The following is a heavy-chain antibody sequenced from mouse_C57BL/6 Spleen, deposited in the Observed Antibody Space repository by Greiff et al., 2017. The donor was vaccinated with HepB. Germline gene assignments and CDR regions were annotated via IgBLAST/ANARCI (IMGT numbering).Heavy chain of an antibody. D-gene: IGHD2-4*01. CDR2: ISGGGGNT. J-gene: IGHJ1*03. CDR1: GFTFSSYT. Sequence: EVQGVESGGGLVKPGGSLKLSCAASGFTFSSYTMSWVRQTPEKRLEWVATISGGGGNTYYPDSVKGRFTISRDNAKNTLYLQMSSLRSEDTALYYCARHDDYLSWYFDGWGTGTTGTVSS. V-gene: IGHV5-9*01. CDR3: ARHDDYLSWYFDG.